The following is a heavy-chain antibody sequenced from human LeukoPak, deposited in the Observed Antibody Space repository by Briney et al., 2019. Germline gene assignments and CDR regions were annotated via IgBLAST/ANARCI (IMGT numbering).Heavy chain of an antibody. D-gene: IGHD2-15*01. CDR2: FDPEDGET. V-gene: IGHV1-24*01. Sequence: ASVKVSCTVSGYTLTELSMHWVRQAPGKGLEWMGGFDPEDGETIYAQKFQGRVTMTEDTSTDTAYMELSSLRSEDTAVYYCLGYCSGGSCYYSDFPPYWGQGTLVTVSS. CDR1: GYTLTELS. J-gene: IGHJ4*02. CDR3: LGYCSGGSCYYSDFPPY.